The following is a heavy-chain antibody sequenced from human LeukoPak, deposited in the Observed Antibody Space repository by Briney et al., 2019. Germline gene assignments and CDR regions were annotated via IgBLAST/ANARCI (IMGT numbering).Heavy chain of an antibody. CDR3: ARDHDSSSWTPYYNGMDV. Sequence: SETLSLTCTVSGGSISNYYWTWIRRSPGKGLGWIGYIYNTGTTNYNPALRGRVTMSIDTSKNQFSLTLNSVTGADTAVYYCARDHDSSSWTPYYNGMDVWGQGTTVAVSS. CDR1: GGSISNYY. CDR2: IYNTGTT. J-gene: IGHJ6*02. D-gene: IGHD6-13*01. V-gene: IGHV4-59*01.